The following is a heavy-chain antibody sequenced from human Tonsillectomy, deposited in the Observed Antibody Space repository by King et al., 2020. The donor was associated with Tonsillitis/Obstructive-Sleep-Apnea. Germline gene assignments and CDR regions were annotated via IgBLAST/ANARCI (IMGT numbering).Heavy chain of an antibody. Sequence: QITLQESGPTLVKPTQTLTLTCTFSGFSLSTSGGGVGWIRQHPGKALEWLALIYWDDDKRYSPSVKSRITITKDTTTNQVVLTMTNMDRVDTATYYCVHQTPSWDYACDTWGQGTMVTVSS. D-gene: IGHD7-27*01. CDR2: IYWDDDK. CDR3: VHQTPSWDYACDT. J-gene: IGHJ3*02. CDR1: GFSLSTSGGG. V-gene: IGHV2-5*02.